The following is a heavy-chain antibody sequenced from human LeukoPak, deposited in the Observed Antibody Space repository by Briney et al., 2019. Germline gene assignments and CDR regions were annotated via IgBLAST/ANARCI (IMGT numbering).Heavy chain of an antibody. V-gene: IGHV3-64*01. CDR2: ISSNGGST. J-gene: IGHJ4*02. Sequence: GGSLRLSCAASGFSFSTYWMSWVRQAPGRGLEYVSAISSNGGSTYYANSVKGRFTISRDNSKNTLYLQMGSLRAEDMAVYYCARVWKGVDYWGQGTLVTVSS. D-gene: IGHD1-1*01. CDR1: GFSFSTYW. CDR3: ARVWKGVDY.